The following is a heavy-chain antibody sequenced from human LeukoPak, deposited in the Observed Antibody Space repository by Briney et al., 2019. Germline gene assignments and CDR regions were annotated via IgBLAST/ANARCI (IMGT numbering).Heavy chain of an antibody. CDR2: ISYDGSNK. CDR3: ARGNYYYGMTS. CDR1: GFTFSSYA. Sequence: PGRSLRLSCAASGFTFSSYAMHWVRQAPGKGLEWVAVISYDGSNKYYADSVKGRFTISRDNSKNTLYLQMNSRRAEDTAVYYCARGNYYYGMTSGAKGPRSPSP. J-gene: IGHJ6*02. V-gene: IGHV3-30-3*01.